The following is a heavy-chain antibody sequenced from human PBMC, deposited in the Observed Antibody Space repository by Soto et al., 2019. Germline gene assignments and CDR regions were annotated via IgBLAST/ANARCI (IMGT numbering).Heavy chain of an antibody. CDR2: IYPGDSDT. V-gene: IGHV5-51*01. Sequence: GESLKISCKGSGYSFTSYWIGWVRQMPGKGLEWMGIIYPGDSDTRYSPSFQGQVTISADKSTSTAYLQWSSLKASDTAMYYCARQGDTAMVNDWFDPWGQGTLVTVSS. J-gene: IGHJ5*02. D-gene: IGHD5-18*01. CDR3: ARQGDTAMVNDWFDP. CDR1: GYSFTSYW.